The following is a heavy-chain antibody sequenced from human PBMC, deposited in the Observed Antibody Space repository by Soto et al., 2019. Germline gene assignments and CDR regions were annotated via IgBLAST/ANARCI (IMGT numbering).Heavy chain of an antibody. CDR1: GGSISSYY. J-gene: IGHJ6*02. CDR2: IYYSGST. V-gene: IGHV4-59*01. Sequence: ASETLSLTCTVSGGSISSYYRSWIRQPPWKGLEWIGYIYYSGSTNYNPSLKSRVTISVDTSKNQFSLKLSSVTAADTAVYYCARDQKQWLVRGYYYYYGMDVWGQGTTVT. CDR3: ARDQKQWLVRGYYYYYGMDV. D-gene: IGHD6-19*01.